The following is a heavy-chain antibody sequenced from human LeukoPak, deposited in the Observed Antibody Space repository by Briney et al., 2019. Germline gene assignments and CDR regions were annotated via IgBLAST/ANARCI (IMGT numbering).Heavy chain of an antibody. CDR3: ARLFDY. V-gene: IGHV4-34*01. Sequence: PSXXXSLTCAVYGGSFSGYYWSWIRQPPGKGLEWIGEINHSGSTNYNPSRKSRVTMSVDTSKNQLSLKLSSVTAADTAVYYCARLFDYWGQGTLVTVSS. CDR1: GGSFSGYY. CDR2: INHSGST. J-gene: IGHJ4*02.